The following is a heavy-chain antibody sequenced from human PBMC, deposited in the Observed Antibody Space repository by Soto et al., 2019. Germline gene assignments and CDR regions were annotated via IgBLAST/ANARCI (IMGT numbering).Heavy chain of an antibody. V-gene: IGHV4-30-4*01. J-gene: IGHJ4*02. CDR1: GASIGRGDYY. CDR3: ARGGVYDFWSGLLD. CDR2: TYNNGRP. D-gene: IGHD3-3*01. Sequence: SETLSLTCTVSGASIGRGDYYWNWIRQSPGKGLEWIGNTYNNGRPNYNPSLKSRVTISGDSSKNQLPLKLRSLNAADTAVYYCARGGVYDFWSGLLDWGQGTLVTVSS.